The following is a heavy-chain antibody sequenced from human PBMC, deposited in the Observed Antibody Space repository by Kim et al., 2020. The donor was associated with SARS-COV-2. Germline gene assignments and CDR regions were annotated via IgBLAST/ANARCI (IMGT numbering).Heavy chain of an antibody. D-gene: IGHD3-10*01. CDR1: GYTFTSYY. V-gene: IGHV1-46*01. CDR2: INPSGGST. J-gene: IGHJ6*02. CDR3: ARVSSQLLWFGELGSYGMDV. Sequence: ASVKVSCKASGYTFTSYYMHWVRQAPGQGLEWMGIINPSGGSTSYAQKFQGRVTMTRDTSTSTVYMELSSLRSEDTAVYYCARVSSQLLWFGELGSYGMDVWGQGTTVTVSS.